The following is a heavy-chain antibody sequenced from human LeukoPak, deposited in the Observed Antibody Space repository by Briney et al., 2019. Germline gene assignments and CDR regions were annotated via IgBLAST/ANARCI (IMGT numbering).Heavy chain of an antibody. CDR1: GFTFTDYW. CDR2: INGDLTNT. CDR3: ARAMPHDNWFNP. V-gene: IGHV3-74*03. J-gene: IGHJ5*02. Sequence: GGSLRLSCAASGFTFTDYWMHWVRQVAGKGLVWVSRINGDLTNTTYADSVKGRFTISRDNAKNTLYLQMNSLRAEGTAVYYCARAMPHDNWFNPWGQGSLVTVSS. D-gene: IGHD2-2*01.